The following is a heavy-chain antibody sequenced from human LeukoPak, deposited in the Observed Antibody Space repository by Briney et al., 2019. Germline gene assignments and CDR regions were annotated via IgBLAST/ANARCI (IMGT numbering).Heavy chain of an antibody. CDR2: IYSGVST. Sequence: GGSLRLSCAVSGLTVSSNYMSWVRQAPGKGLGWVSVIYSGVSTYYADSVKGGFTTSRDNSKNALYLQMNSLRAEDMAVYYCAKGKVERGYSYGFFDYWGQGTLVTVSS. D-gene: IGHD5-18*01. CDR3: AKGKVERGYSYGFFDY. J-gene: IGHJ4*02. V-gene: IGHV3-53*01. CDR1: GLTVSSNY.